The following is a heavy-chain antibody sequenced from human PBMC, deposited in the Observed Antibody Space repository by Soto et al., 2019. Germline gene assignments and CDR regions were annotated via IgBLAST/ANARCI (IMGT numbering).Heavy chain of an antibody. Sequence: PGGSLRLSCATSGFTFHDYAMSWVRQAPGKGLEWVSAIAFTGSATYYADSVKGRFTISRDNSKNTLYLQMNSLRAEDTAVYYCAKDPGHPSSYGYPKHSPATYGMDVWGQGTTVTVSS. CDR2: IAFTGSAT. CDR1: GFTFHDYA. V-gene: IGHV3-23*01. CDR3: AKDPGHPSSYGYPKHSPATYGMDV. J-gene: IGHJ6*02. D-gene: IGHD5-18*01.